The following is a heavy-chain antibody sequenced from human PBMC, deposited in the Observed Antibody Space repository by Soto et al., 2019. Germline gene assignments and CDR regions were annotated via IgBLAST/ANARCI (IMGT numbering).Heavy chain of an antibody. CDR1: GFTFSSYG. CDR2: IWYDGSNK. Sequence: QVQLVESGGGVVQPGRSLRLSCAASGFTFSSYGMHWVRQAPGKGLEWVAVIWYDGSNKYYADSVKGRFTISRDNSKNTMYLQRNSLRAEDTAVYYCARDSYYDFWRGQYYYYGMDVWGQGTTVTVSS. J-gene: IGHJ6*02. V-gene: IGHV3-33*01. D-gene: IGHD3-3*01. CDR3: ARDSYYDFWRGQYYYYGMDV.